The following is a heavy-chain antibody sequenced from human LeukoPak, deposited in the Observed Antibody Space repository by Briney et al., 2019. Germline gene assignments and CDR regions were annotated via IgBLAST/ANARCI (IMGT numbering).Heavy chain of an antibody. D-gene: IGHD3-10*01. J-gene: IGHJ3*01. CDR3: ARDSGVYYGSGSYKSSIGR. V-gene: IGHV7-4-1*02. Sequence: GASVKVSCKASGYTFTSYAMNWVRQAPGQGLEWMGWINTNTGNPTYAQGFTGRFVFSLDTSVSTAYLQISSLKAEDTAVYYCARDSGVYYGSGSYKSSIGRWGQGTMVTVSS. CDR2: INTNTGNP. CDR1: GYTFTSYA.